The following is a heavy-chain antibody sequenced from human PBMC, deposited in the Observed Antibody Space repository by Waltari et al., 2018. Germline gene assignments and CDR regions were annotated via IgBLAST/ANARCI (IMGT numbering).Heavy chain of an antibody. CDR1: GFTFSSYS. V-gene: IGHV3-21*01. Sequence: EVQLVESGGGLVKPGGSLRLSCAASGFTFSSYSMNWVRQAPGKGLEWVSSISSSSSYIYYADSVKGRFTISRDNAKNSLYLQMNSLRAEDTAVYYCASKAVTRGGGDYWGQGTLVTVSS. D-gene: IGHD4-4*01. CDR2: ISSSSSYI. J-gene: IGHJ4*02. CDR3: ASKAVTRGGGDY.